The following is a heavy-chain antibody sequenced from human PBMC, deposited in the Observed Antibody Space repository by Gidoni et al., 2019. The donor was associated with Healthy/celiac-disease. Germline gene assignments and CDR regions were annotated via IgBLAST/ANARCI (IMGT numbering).Heavy chain of an antibody. V-gene: IGHV3-21*01. CDR2: ISSSSSYI. D-gene: IGHD5-12*01. J-gene: IGHJ4*02. CDR1: GFTFRSYS. Sequence: EVQLVESGGGLVKPGGSLRLSCAASGFTFRSYSMNWVRQAPGKGLEWVSSISSSSSYIYYADSVKGRFTISRDNAKNSLYLQMNSLRAEDTAVYYCARAPPYSGYGDYFDYWAQGTLVTVSS. CDR3: ARAPPYSGYGDYFDY.